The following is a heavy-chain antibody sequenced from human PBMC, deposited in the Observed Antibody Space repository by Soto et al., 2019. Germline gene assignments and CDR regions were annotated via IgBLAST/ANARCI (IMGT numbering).Heavy chain of an antibody. Sequence: QVQLVQSGAEVKQPGASVKVSCKASGYTFTNYGFTWVRQAPGQGLEWLGGISTYNGNTKYAQKVQGRLTMTTATSKSTANMELTSMRSDDTALYYWARTTVTASYYNMDVWGKGSTVTVSS. CDR1: GYTFTNYG. CDR2: ISTYNGNT. V-gene: IGHV1-18*01. D-gene: IGHD4-17*01. CDR3: ARTTVTASYYNMDV. J-gene: IGHJ6*03.